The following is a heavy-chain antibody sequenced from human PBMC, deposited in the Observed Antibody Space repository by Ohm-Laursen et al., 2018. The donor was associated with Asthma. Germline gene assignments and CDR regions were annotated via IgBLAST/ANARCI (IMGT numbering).Heavy chain of an antibody. Sequence: SDTLSFTCTVSGGSISSGDYYWSWIRQPPGKGLEWIGYIYYSGSTYYNPSLKSRVTISVDTSKNQFSLKLSSVTAADTAVYYCARGRGVVVVAAYYFDYWGQGTLVTVSS. D-gene: IGHD2-15*01. V-gene: IGHV4-30-4*02. CDR1: GGSISSGDYY. CDR2: IYYSGST. CDR3: ARGRGVVVVAAYYFDY. J-gene: IGHJ4*02.